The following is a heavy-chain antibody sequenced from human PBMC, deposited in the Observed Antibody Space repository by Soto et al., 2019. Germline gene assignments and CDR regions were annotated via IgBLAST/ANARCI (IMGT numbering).Heavy chain of an antibody. CDR3: ARPAYSYAYLSYTDY. D-gene: IGHD3-16*01. CDR1: GYNFPNHW. CDR2: IYPGDSET. J-gene: IGHJ4*02. V-gene: IGHV5-51*01. Sequence: GESLKISCKGSGYNFPNHWIGWVRQMPGKGLEWMAIIYPGDSETRYSPSFQGQVTISVDKSISTAYLQWSSLRASDSVMYYCARPAYSYAYLSYTDYWGLGTLVTVSS.